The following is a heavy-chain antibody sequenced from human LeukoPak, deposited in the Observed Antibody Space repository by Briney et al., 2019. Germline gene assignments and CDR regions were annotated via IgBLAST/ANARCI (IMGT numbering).Heavy chain of an antibody. D-gene: IGHD1-26*01. J-gene: IGHJ4*02. CDR3: AKDRRNGSYRGGGFDY. Sequence: GGSLRLSCAASGFTFSSYWMSWVRQAPGKGLEWVANIKQDGSEKYYVDSVKGRFTISRDNSKNTLYLHVNSLRAEDTAVYYCAKDRRNGSYRGGGFDYWGQGTLATVSS. CDR1: GFTFSSYW. V-gene: IGHV3-7*01. CDR2: IKQDGSEK.